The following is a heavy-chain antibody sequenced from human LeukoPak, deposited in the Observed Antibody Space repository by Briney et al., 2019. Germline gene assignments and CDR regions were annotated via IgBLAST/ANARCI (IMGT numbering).Heavy chain of an antibody. Sequence: ASVKVSCKASGYTFTSYYMHWVRQAPGQGLEWMGIINPSGGSTSYAQRFQGRVTMTKDTSTSTVYMELSSLRSEDTAVYYCARESTMVRGVIRGLFDYWGQGTLVTVSS. D-gene: IGHD3-10*01. CDR2: INPSGGST. V-gene: IGHV1-46*01. CDR3: ARESTMVRGVIRGLFDY. J-gene: IGHJ4*02. CDR1: GYTFTSYY.